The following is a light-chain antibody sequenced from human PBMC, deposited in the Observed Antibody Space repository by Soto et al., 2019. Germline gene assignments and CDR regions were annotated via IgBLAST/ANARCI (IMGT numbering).Light chain of an antibody. CDR3: QQSYSTPPWT. J-gene: IGKJ1*01. Sequence: DIQMTQSPSSLFSSLGERVAITCRSSQSIVTYLNWYLQKPGKAPKLLXYAASNLQSGVPSRFSGSGSGTDFTLTISSLQPEDFATYFCQQSYSTPPWTFGQGTKVDIK. CDR1: QSIVTY. CDR2: AAS. V-gene: IGKV1-39*01.